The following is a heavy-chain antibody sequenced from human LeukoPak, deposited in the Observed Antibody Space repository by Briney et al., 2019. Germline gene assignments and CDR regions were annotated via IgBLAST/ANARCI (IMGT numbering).Heavy chain of an antibody. J-gene: IGHJ4*02. V-gene: IGHV3-21*01. D-gene: IGHD6-19*01. CDR2: ITTSSAYI. CDR1: GFTFSSYS. Sequence: PGGSLRLSCAASGFTFSSYSMSWVRQAPGKGLEWVSSITTSSAYISYADSVKGRFTISRDNAKNSLYLQMNSLRAEDTAVYYCARGKYSSGWFDYWGQGTLVTVSS. CDR3: ARGKYSSGWFDY.